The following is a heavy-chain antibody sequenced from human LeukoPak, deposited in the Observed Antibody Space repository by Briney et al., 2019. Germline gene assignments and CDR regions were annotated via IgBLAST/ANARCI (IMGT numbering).Heavy chain of an antibody. CDR2: LNNDGSST. J-gene: IGHJ4*02. V-gene: IGHV3-74*03. CDR1: GFTFSSYW. Sequence: GGSLRLSCVASGFTFSSYWMHWVRHAPGKGLMWVSRLNNDGSSTTYADSVKGRFTISGDNAKNTLYLQMNSLRAEDTAVYYCARRGAYYFDYWGQGTLVTVSS. CDR3: ARRGAYYFDY.